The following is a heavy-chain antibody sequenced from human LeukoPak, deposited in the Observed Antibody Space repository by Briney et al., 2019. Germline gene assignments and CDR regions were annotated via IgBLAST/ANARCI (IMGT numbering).Heavy chain of an antibody. Sequence: SETLSLTCTVSGGSISSSSYYWGWIRQPPGKGLEWIGSIYYSGSTYYNPSLKSRVTISVDTSKNQFSLKLSSVTAADTAVYYCARQTTYYYDRGEFDYWGQGTLVTVSS. CDR2: IYYSGST. CDR3: ARQTTYYYDRGEFDY. V-gene: IGHV4-39*01. D-gene: IGHD3-22*01. CDR1: GGSISSSSYY. J-gene: IGHJ4*02.